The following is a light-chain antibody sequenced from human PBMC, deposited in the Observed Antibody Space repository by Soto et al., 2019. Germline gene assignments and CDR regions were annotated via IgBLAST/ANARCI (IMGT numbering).Light chain of an antibody. J-gene: IGKJ5*01. V-gene: IGKV3D-15*01. CDR3: QQYNNWPPLT. CDR1: QTIRSD. Sequence: EIVMTQSPVTLSVSPGERATLSCRASQTIRSDLAWYQQKPGQAPRLLIYDASNRATGIPARFSGSGSGTDFTLTISSLQSEDFAVYYCQQYNNWPPLTFGQGTRLEIK. CDR2: DAS.